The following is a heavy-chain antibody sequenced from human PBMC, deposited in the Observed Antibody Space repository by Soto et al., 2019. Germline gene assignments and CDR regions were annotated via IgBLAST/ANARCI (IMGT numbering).Heavy chain of an antibody. CDR2: IISTSTYI. Sequence: EVQLVESGGGLAKPGGSLRLSCAASGFLFHSYGMNWVRLSPGRGLEWISSIISTSTYIEYADSVKGRFIISRDNAENTLLLQMNSLRTEDTAVYYCTRDRSPGRVSPDFDFWGQGALVTVSS. V-gene: IGHV3-21*01. CDR1: GFLFHSYG. J-gene: IGHJ4*02. CDR3: TRDRSPGRVSPDFDF.